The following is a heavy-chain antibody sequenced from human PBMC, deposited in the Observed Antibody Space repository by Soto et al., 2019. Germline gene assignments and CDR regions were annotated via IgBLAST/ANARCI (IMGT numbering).Heavy chain of an antibody. CDR1: GYTFTNYG. CDR2: ISTYNGNT. V-gene: IGHV1-18*01. J-gene: IGHJ6*03. D-gene: IGHD4-17*01. CDR3: ARTTVTASYYSMDV. Sequence: QVQLVQSGAEVKQPGASVKVSCKASGYTFTNYGFTWVRQAPGQGLEWLGWISTYNGNTEYAQKVQGRLTMTTDTSTSTANMQLTSLRSDDTALYYCARTTVTASYYSMDVWGKGSTVTVSS.